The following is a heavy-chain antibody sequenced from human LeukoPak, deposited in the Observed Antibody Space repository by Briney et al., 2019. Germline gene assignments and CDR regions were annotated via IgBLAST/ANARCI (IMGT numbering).Heavy chain of an antibody. Sequence: PGGSLRLSCAASGFTFSSYWMSWVRQAPGKGLEWVANIKQDGGEKNYVDSVKGQFTNSRDNAKNSLYLQMNSLKAEDTAVYFCARGLVTMLRGVMGYWGQGTLVTVSS. D-gene: IGHD3-10*01. V-gene: IGHV3-7*01. J-gene: IGHJ4*02. CDR3: ARGLVTMLRGVMGY. CDR2: IKQDGGEK. CDR1: GFTFSSYW.